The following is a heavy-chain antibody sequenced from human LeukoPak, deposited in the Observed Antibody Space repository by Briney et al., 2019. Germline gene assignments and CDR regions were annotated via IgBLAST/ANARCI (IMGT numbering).Heavy chain of an antibody. CDR2: ISYDGSNK. CDR1: GFTFSSYA. CDR3: ARNDYYDSSGYTYYFDY. D-gene: IGHD3-22*01. V-gene: IGHV3-30*01. Sequence: GGSLRLSCAASGFTFSSYAMHWVRQAPGKGLEWVAVISYDGSNKYYADSVKGRFTISRDNSKNTLYLQMNSLRADDTAVYYCARNDYYDSSGYTYYFDYWGQGTLVTVSS. J-gene: IGHJ4*02.